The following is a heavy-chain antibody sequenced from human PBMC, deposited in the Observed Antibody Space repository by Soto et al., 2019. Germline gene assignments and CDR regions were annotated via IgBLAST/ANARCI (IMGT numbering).Heavy chain of an antibody. V-gene: IGHV3-21*01. CDR3: ARDLDHIVVVVDQFGY. Sequence: GGSLRLSCAASGFTFSSYSMNWVRQAPGKGLEWVSSISSSSSYIYYADSVKGRFTISRDNAKNSLYLQMNSLRAEDTAVYYCARDLDHIVVVVDQFGYWGQGTLVTVSS. CDR2: ISSSSSYI. J-gene: IGHJ4*02. CDR1: GFTFSSYS. D-gene: IGHD2-15*01.